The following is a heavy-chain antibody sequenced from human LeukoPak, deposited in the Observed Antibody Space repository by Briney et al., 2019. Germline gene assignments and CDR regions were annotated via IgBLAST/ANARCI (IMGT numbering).Heavy chain of an antibody. Sequence: SVKVSCKASGYTFTSYYMHWVRQAPGQGLEWMGGIIPIFGTANYAQKFQGRVTITADESTSTAYMELSSLRSEDTAVYYCARDSSSWYHLDYWGQGTLVTVSS. CDR3: ARDSSSWYHLDY. CDR1: GYTFTSYY. V-gene: IGHV1-69*13. D-gene: IGHD6-13*01. CDR2: IIPIFGTA. J-gene: IGHJ4*02.